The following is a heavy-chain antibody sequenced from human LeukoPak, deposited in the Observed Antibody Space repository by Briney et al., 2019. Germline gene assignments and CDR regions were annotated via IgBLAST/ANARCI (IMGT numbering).Heavy chain of an antibody. Sequence: ASVKVSCKASGDTFSSYGISWIRQSPGQGVEWMGWISAHNGATNFAQKFQGRLTMTADTSTTTAYMELRSLTSDDTAIYYCARDSETISGVVIPSNYWGQGTLVTVSP. CDR3: ARDSETISGVVIPSNY. D-gene: IGHD3-3*01. J-gene: IGHJ4*02. CDR1: GDTFSSYG. V-gene: IGHV1-18*01. CDR2: ISAHNGAT.